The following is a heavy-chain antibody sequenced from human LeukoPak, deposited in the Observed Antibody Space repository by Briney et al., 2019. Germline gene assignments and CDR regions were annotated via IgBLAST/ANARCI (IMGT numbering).Heavy chain of an antibody. CDR1: GGTFSSYA. CDR3: ASGYSSGWYRFDY. J-gene: IGHJ4*02. Sequence: SVRVSCKASGGTFSSYAISWVRQAPGQGLEWMGGIIPIFGTANYAQRFQGRVTITADESASTAYMELSSLRSEDTTVYYCASGYSSGWYRFDYWGQGTLVTVSS. D-gene: IGHD6-19*01. CDR2: IIPIFGTA. V-gene: IGHV1-69*01.